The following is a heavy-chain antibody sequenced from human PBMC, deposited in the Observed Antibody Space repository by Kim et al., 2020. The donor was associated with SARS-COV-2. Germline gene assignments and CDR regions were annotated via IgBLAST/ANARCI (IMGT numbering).Heavy chain of an antibody. J-gene: IGHJ2*01. Sequence: YARKLQGRVTMTTYTSTSTAYMELRSLRSDDTAVYYCATVSGLADWYFDLWGRGTLVTVSS. CDR3: ATVSGLADWYFDL. V-gene: IGHV1-18*01. D-gene: IGHD3-9*01.